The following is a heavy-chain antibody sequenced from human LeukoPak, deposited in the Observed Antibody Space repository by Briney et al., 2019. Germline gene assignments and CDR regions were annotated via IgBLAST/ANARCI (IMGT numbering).Heavy chain of an antibody. Sequence: GGSLRLSCAASGFTFSSYEMNWVRQAPGKGLEWVSSISSSSSYIYYADSVKGRFTISRDNAKNSLYLQMNSLRAEDTAVYYCARGSDYGDYGGPDYWGQGTLVTVSS. CDR2: ISSSSSYI. D-gene: IGHD4-17*01. CDR1: GFTFSSYE. V-gene: IGHV3-21*01. J-gene: IGHJ4*02. CDR3: ARGSDYGDYGGPDY.